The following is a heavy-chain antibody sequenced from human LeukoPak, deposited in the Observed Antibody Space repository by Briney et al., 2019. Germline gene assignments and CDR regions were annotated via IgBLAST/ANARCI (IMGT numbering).Heavy chain of an antibody. CDR2: INHSGST. CDR3: ASRPGIAAASDY. D-gene: IGHD6-13*01. Sequence: SETLSLTCAVYGGSFSGYYWSWIRQPPGKGLEWIGEINHSGSTNYSPSLKSRVTISVDTSKNQFSLKLSSVTAADTAVYYCASRPGIAAASDYWGQGTLVTVSS. V-gene: IGHV4-34*01. CDR1: GGSFSGYY. J-gene: IGHJ4*02.